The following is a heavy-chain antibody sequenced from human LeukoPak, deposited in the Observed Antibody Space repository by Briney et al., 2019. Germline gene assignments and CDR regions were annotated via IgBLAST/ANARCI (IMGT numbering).Heavy chain of an antibody. CDR3: ARSGVYYYDRGALDY. J-gene: IGHJ4*02. Sequence: ASVKVSCKASGYTFTGYYMHWVRQAPGQGLEWMGWINPNSGGTNYAQKFQGRVTMTRDTSIRTAYMEPSRLRSDDTAVYYCARSGVYYYDRGALDYWGQGTLVTVSS. D-gene: IGHD3-22*01. V-gene: IGHV1-2*02. CDR2: INPNSGGT. CDR1: GYTFTGYY.